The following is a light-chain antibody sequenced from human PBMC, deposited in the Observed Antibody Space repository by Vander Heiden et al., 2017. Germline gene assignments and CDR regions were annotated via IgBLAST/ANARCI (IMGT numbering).Light chain of an antibody. CDR3: MQALQTPYT. CDR2: LGS. CDR1: QSLQHSNGYNY. V-gene: IGKV2-28*01. J-gene: IGKJ2*01. Sequence: TVLTQSPPSLPVTPGEPPSITCRSSQSLQHSNGYNYLDWYLQKPGQSPQLLIYLGSNRASGVPDRFSDSGSGTDFTLKISRVEAEDVGVYYCMQALQTPYTFGQGTKLEIK.